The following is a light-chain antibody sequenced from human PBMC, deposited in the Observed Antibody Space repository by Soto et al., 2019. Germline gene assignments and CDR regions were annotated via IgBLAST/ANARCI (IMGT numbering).Light chain of an antibody. CDR1: QDVDNNF. CDR3: HQYYSSIT. CDR2: ASS. J-gene: IGKJ4*01. V-gene: IGKV3-20*01. Sequence: EIVLTQSPGTLSLSPGEGATLSCRASQDVDNNFLAWYQQRPGQAPRLLIYASSRRATGIPDRFSGSGSGTDVTLPISRVGPEDIAVYYCHQYYSSITFGGGTKVEVK.